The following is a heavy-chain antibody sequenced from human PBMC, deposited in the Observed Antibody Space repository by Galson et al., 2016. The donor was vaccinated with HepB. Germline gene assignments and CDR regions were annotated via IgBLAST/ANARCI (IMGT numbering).Heavy chain of an antibody. V-gene: IGHV3-23*01. CDR2: ISGDGGTT. CDR3: AKRRTYCSGGRCHSGWFDP. Sequence: SLRLSCAASGFTFSSYAMSWVRQAPGKGLEWVSGISGDGGTTYYKDSVKGRFTISRDTSKNTLYLQMNSLRADDTAVYYCAKRRTYCSGGRCHSGWFDPWGQGTLVTVSS. D-gene: IGHD2-15*01. CDR1: GFTFSSYA. J-gene: IGHJ5*02.